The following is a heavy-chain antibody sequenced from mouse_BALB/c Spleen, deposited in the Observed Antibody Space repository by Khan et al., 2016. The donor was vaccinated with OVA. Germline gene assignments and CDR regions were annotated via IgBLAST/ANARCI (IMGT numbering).Heavy chain of an antibody. Sequence: QIQLVQSGPELKKPGETVKISCKASGYTFTNYGMDWVKQAPGKGLKWMGWINTYTGEPTYADDFKGRFAFSLETSANTAYLQINNLKNEDTSTYFCARRDYYRSFAYWGQGTLVTVSA. CDR2: INTYTGEP. CDR3: ARRDYYRSFAY. D-gene: IGHD2-14*01. V-gene: IGHV9-3-1*01. CDR1: GYTFTNYG. J-gene: IGHJ3*01.